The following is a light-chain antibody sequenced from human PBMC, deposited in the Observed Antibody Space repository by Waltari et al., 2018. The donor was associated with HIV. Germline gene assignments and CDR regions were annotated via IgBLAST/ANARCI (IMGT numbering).Light chain of an antibody. V-gene: IGKV1-39*01. CDR2: AAS. Sequence: DIQMTQSPSSLSASVGDRVTITCRASQSISTYLNWYQQKPGKAPKLLIYAASSLQSGVPVRFSGSGSGTDFTLTISSLQPEDFATYYCQQTYSTLSLTFGGGTKVEIK. CDR3: QQTYSTLSLT. J-gene: IGKJ4*01. CDR1: QSISTY.